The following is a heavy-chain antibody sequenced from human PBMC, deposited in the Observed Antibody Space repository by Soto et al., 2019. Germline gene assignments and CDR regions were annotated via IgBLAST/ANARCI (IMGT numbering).Heavy chain of an antibody. CDR3: VKAGYTSGLL. Sequence: VQLLESGGGLIQPGGSVRLSCVASGFTFSSYAKNWVRQGPGTGLEWVAVIDSDDGKTYYANAVKGRFSISRDNSKNTLFLQMNSLRVEDTATYYCVKAGYTSGLLWGQGTLVTV. J-gene: IGHJ4*02. V-gene: IGHV3-23*01. CDR2: IDSDDGKT. CDR1: GFTFSSYA. D-gene: IGHD6-25*01.